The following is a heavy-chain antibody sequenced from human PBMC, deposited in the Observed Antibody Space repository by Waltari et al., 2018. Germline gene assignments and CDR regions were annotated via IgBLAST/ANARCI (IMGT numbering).Heavy chain of an antibody. CDR2: ISAYNGNT. CDR3: ARDQTYSGSYYSQSFFDY. V-gene: IGHV1-18*01. CDR1: GYTFTSYG. Sequence: QVQLVQSGAEVKKPGASVKVSCTASGYTFTSYGISWVRQAPGQGLEWMGWISAYNGNTNDAQKLQGRVTMTTDTSTSTAYMELRSLRSDDTAVYYCARDQTYSGSYYSQSFFDYWGQGTLVTVSS. D-gene: IGHD1-26*01. J-gene: IGHJ4*02.